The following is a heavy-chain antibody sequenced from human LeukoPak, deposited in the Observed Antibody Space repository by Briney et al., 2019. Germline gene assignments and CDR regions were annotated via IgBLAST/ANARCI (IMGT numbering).Heavy chain of an antibody. CDR3: AKGTMIVVLDCY. CDR1: GSTFSSYA. D-gene: IGHD3-22*01. V-gene: IGHV3-23*01. CDR2: LSNSGDSR. J-gene: IGHJ4*02. Sequence: GRSRRLSCAAPGSTFSSYAMRWVRQAPGKRQEWVSGLSNSGDSRYYADSVQGRFTISRDNSKNTLYLQMNSRRAEDTAVYYCAKGTMIVVLDCYWGQGALVTASS.